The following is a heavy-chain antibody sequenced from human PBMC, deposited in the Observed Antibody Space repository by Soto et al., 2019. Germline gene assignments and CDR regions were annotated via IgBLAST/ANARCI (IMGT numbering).Heavy chain of an antibody. J-gene: IGHJ5*02. CDR3: VRNLVVTPDSVWFDP. D-gene: IGHD2-2*01. V-gene: IGHV4-39*01. CDR2: ISYSGNT. CDR1: GGSISSSSQY. Sequence: SETLSLTCTVSGGSISSSSQYWGWIRQPPGKGLEWVGSISYSGNTYYNPSLKSRVTISVDTSKNTVYLQMNSLRAEDTAVYYCVRNLVVTPDSVWFDPWGQGTLVTVSS.